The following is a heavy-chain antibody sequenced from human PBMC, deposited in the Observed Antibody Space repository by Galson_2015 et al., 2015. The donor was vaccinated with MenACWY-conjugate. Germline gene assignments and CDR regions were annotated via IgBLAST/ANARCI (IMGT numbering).Heavy chain of an antibody. CDR3: GREDWGTGFD. CDR1: GDSVSSDSAA. CDR2: TYYRSKWYY. D-gene: IGHD5-12*01. Sequence: AISGDSVSSDSAAWNWIRQSPSGGLEWLGRTYYRSKWYYNYAVFVTSRITINPDTSKNQLSLQLKSVTPEDTAVYYCGREDWGTGFDWGQGTLVTVSS. J-gene: IGHJ4*02. V-gene: IGHV6-1*01.